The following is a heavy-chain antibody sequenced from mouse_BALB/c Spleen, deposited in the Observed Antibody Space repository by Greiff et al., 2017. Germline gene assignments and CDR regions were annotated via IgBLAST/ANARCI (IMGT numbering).Heavy chain of an antibody. CDR2: ISSGGSYT. CDR1: GFTFSSYG. J-gene: IGHJ1*01. V-gene: IGHV5-6*01. Sequence: EVNVVESGGDLVKPGGSLKLSCAASGFTFSSYGMSWVRQTPDKRLEWVATISSGGSYTYYPDSVKGRFTISRDNAKNTLYLQMSSLKSEDTAMYYCARPDGYYDWYFDVWGAGTTVTVSS. CDR3: ARPDGYYDWYFDV. D-gene: IGHD2-3*01.